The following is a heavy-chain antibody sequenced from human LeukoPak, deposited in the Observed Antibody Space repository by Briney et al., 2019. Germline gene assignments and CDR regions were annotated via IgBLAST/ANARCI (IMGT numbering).Heavy chain of an antibody. Sequence: AGSLRLSCAASGLTFSIYTMNWVRQAPGKGLEWVSGISGSGDSTYYADSVKGRFTISRDNSKNTLYLQMNSLRAEDTAVFYCATGSCSSSTCYRRYWGQGTLVTVSS. CDR1: GLTFSIYT. V-gene: IGHV3-23*01. CDR2: ISGSGDST. CDR3: ATGSCSSSTCYRRY. D-gene: IGHD2-2*02. J-gene: IGHJ4*02.